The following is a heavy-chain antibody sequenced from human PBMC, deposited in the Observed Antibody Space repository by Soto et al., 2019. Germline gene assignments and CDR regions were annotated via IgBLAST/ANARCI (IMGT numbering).Heavy chain of an antibody. CDR3: ARGGDSSSLRAFYSYGFDV. V-gene: IGHV1-69*18. CDR2: IIPFIGAP. J-gene: IGHJ6*02. D-gene: IGHD6-6*01. Sequence: QVQLVQSGAEVKKPGSSVKVSCKASGGTFNTYSFGWLRQAPGQGLQWMGSIIPFIGAPNYAQNFQDRVTITADESTTTACMELSGLKSEDTAVYFCARGGDSSSLRAFYSYGFDVWGQGTSVTVSS. CDR1: GGTFNTYS.